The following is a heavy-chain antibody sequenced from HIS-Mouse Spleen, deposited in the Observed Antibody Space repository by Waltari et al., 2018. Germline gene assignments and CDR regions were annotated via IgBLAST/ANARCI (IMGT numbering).Heavy chain of an antibody. CDR1: GGSISSSSYY. J-gene: IGHJ2*01. V-gene: IGHV4-39*07. D-gene: IGHD6-13*01. Sequence: QLQLQESGPGLVKPSETLSLTCTVSGGSISSSSYYWGWIRQPPGKGLEWIGSIYYSGSTYYKPPLKSRVTVSVDTSKNQFSLKLGSVTAADTAVYYCAREIPYSSSWYDWYFDLWGRGTLVTVSS. CDR3: AREIPYSSSWYDWYFDL. CDR2: IYYSGST.